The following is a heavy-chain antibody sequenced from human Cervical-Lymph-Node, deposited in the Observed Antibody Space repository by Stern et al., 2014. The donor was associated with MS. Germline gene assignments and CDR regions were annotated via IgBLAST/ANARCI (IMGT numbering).Heavy chain of an antibody. Sequence: VQLVESGGGVVQPGRSLRLSCAASGFTFSSYAMHWVRQAPGKGLEWVAVISYDGSKKYYADSVKGRFTISRDNSKNTLYLQMNSLRAEDTAVYYCARDLRAVAGTYWGQGTLVTVSS. D-gene: IGHD6-19*01. CDR3: ARDLRAVAGTY. V-gene: IGHV3-30-3*01. J-gene: IGHJ4*02. CDR1: GFTFSSYA. CDR2: ISYDGSKK.